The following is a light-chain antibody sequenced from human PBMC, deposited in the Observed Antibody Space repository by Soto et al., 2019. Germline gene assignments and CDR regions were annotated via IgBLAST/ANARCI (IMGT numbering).Light chain of an antibody. CDR3: QSYATGLSVLYV. CDR2: GNN. Sequence: QAVLTQPPSVSGAPWQRVTISCTGSRPHIGAGYDVHWYQQLPGTAPKLLIYGNNNRPSGVPDRFSGSKSGTSASLAVTGLQAEDEADYYCQSYATGLSVLYVFGTGTKVTVL. CDR1: RPHIGAGYD. V-gene: IGLV1-40*01. J-gene: IGLJ1*01.